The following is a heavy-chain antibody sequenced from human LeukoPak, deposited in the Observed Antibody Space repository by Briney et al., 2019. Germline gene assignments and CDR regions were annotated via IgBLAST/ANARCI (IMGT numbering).Heavy chain of an antibody. V-gene: IGHV7-4-1*02. CDR3: ARDGVSAWGVSNYYYYMDV. J-gene: IGHJ6*03. D-gene: IGHD3-10*01. CDR2: INTNTGNP. Sequence: GASVKVSCKASGYTFTSYAMNWVRQAPGQGLEWMGWINTNTGNPTYAQGFTGRFVFSLDTSVSTAYLQISSLKAEDTAVYYCARDGVSAWGVSNYYYYMDVWGKGTTVTVSS. CDR1: GYTFTSYA.